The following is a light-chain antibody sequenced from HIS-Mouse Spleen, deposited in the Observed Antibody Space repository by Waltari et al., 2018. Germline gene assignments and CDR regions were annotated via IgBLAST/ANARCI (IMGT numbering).Light chain of an antibody. CDR2: EGS. V-gene: IGLV2-23*03. CDR3: CSYAGSSTFEV. J-gene: IGLJ3*02. Sequence: QSALTQPASVSGSPGQSITISCTGTSSDVGSYNLVSGYQQHPGKAPKLMIYEGSKRPSGVSNRFSGSKSGNTASLTISGLQAEDEADYYCCSYAGSSTFEVFGGGTKLTVL. CDR1: SSDVGSYNL.